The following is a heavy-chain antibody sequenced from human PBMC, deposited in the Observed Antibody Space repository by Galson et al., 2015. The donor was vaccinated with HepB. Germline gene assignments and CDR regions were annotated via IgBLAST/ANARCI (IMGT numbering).Heavy chain of an antibody. Sequence: SVKVSCKVSGYTLTELSMHWVRQAPGKGLEWMGGFDPEDGETIYAQKFQGRVTMTEDTSTDTAYMELSSLRSEDTAVYYCATAITGTTGGGNFDYWGQGTLVTVSS. CDR3: ATAITGTTGGGNFDY. D-gene: IGHD1-7*01. CDR1: GYTLTELS. CDR2: FDPEDGET. V-gene: IGHV1-24*01. J-gene: IGHJ4*02.